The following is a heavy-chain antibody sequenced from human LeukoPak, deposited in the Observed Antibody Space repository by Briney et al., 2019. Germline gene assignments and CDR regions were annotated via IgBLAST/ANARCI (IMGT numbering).Heavy chain of an antibody. J-gene: IGHJ4*02. Sequence: EASVKVSCKASGGTFSSYAISWVRQAPGQGLEWMGGIIPTFGTANYAQKFQGRVTITADESTSTAYMELSSLRSEDTAVYYCAKESVVGVTSYWGQGTLVTVSS. D-gene: IGHD2-15*01. CDR1: GGTFSSYA. V-gene: IGHV1-69*13. CDR2: IIPTFGTA. CDR3: AKESVVGVTSY.